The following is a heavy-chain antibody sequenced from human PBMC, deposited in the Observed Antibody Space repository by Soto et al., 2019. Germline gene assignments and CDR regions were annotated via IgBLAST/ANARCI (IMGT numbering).Heavy chain of an antibody. V-gene: IGHV4-31*03. J-gene: IGHJ4*02. CDR3: ARLDYYDSSGYDY. CDR1: GGSISSGGYY. CDR2: IYYSGST. Sequence: SETLSLTCTVSGGSISSGGYYWSWIRQHPGKGLEWIGYIYYSGSTYYNPSLKSRVTISVDTSKNQFSLKLSSVTAADTAVYYCARLDYYDSSGYDYWGQGTLVTVSS. D-gene: IGHD3-22*01.